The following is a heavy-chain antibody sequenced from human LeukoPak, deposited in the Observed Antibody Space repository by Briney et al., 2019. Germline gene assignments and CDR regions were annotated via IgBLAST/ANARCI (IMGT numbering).Heavy chain of an antibody. D-gene: IGHD3-9*01. V-gene: IGHV3-30*02. CDR1: GFTFSSCG. Sequence: GGSLRLSCAASGFTFSSCGMHWVRQAPGKGLEWVAFIRYDGRNKYYADSVKGRFTISRDNSKNTLYLQMNSLRAEDTAVYYCAKGPIYDILTGWRKTHNAFDIWGQGTMVTVSS. CDR2: IRYDGRNK. J-gene: IGHJ3*02. CDR3: AKGPIYDILTGWRKTHNAFDI.